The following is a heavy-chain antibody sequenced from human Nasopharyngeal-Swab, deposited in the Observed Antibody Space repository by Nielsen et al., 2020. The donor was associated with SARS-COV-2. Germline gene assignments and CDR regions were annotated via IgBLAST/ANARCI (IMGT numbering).Heavy chain of an antibody. D-gene: IGHD2-21*01. CDR2: IYYSGST. J-gene: IGHJ6*02. CDR3: ARHGDPSRMPSYSTYYYYGMDV. V-gene: IGHV4-39*01. Sequence: WIRQPPGKGLEWIGYIYYSGSTYYNPPLKSRVTISVDTSKNQFSLKLSSVTAADTAVYYCARHGDPSRMPSYSTYYYYGMDVWGQGTTVTVSS.